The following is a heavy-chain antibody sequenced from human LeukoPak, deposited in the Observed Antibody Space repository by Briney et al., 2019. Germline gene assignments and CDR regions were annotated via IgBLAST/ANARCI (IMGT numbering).Heavy chain of an antibody. V-gene: IGHV3-30-3*01. J-gene: IGHJ4*02. D-gene: IGHD3-22*01. CDR1: GFTFSSYA. CDR3: ARLSSSGYHCAY. Sequence: GGSLRLSCAASGFTFSSYAMHWVRQAPGKGLEWVAVISYDGSNKYYADSVKGRFTISRDNSKNTLYLQMNSLRAEDTAVYYCARLSSSGYHCAYWGQGTLVTVSS. CDR2: ISYDGSNK.